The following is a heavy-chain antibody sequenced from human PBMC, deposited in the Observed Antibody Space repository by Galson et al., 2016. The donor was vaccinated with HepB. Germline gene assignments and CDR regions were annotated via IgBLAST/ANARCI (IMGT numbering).Heavy chain of an antibody. CDR3: ARGIYRVYDFGSPYFFDY. D-gene: IGHD2/OR15-2a*01. CDR2: GHYSGST. V-gene: IGHV4-59*02. J-gene: IGHJ4*02. CDR1: GGSVNSDY. Sequence: ETLSLTCSVSGGSVNSDYWSWVRRPPGMGLEWIGYGHYSGSTNYSPSLKSRVSILLDTSNNQYSLRLSSVTAADTAIYYCARGIYRVYDFGSPYFFDYWGQGTLVTVSS.